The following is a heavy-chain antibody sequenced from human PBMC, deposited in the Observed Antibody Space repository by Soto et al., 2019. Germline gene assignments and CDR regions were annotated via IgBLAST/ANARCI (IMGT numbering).Heavy chain of an antibody. D-gene: IGHD3-10*01. V-gene: IGHV4-4*02. CDR3: ARVYMVRGTIIRYFDY. J-gene: IGHJ4*02. Sequence: QVQLQESGPGLVKPSGTLSLTCAVSGGSISSSNWWSWVRQPPGKGLEWIGKIYHSGSTNYNPSLKSRVTVSVDKSKNQFSLKLSSVTAADTAVYYCARVYMVRGTIIRYFDYWGQGTLVTISS. CDR1: GGSISSSNW. CDR2: IYHSGST.